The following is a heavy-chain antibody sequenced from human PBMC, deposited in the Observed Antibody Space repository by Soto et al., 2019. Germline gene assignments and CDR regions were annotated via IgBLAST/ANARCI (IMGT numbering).Heavy chain of an antibody. J-gene: IGHJ6*03. D-gene: IGHD2-2*01. Sequence: QVQLQESGPGLVKPSQTLSLTCTVSGGFISSGDYYWNWIRQLPGKGLEWIGYIEHSGSSFYNPSLKGRVALALDTSKNQFSLKLNSVTAADTAVYSCEREVVPATVDFYYYYIDFWGKGTTVTVSS. CDR3: EREVVPATVDFYYYYIDF. CDR2: IEHSGSS. V-gene: IGHV4-31*03. CDR1: GGFISSGDYY.